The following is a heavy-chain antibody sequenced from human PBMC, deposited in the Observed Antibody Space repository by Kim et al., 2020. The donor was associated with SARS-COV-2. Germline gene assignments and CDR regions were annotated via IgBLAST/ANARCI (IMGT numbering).Heavy chain of an antibody. Sequence: GGSLRLSCEASGFIFSGFWMSWVRQPPGKGLEWVANIRYDGGEQYYVDSVKGRFTISRDNGKNSMYLQMNSLLVDDTAVYYCATKNNFDHWGQGTLVTVSS. CDR1: GFIFSGFW. V-gene: IGHV3-7*01. CDR2: IRYDGGEQ. CDR3: ATKNNFDH. J-gene: IGHJ4*02.